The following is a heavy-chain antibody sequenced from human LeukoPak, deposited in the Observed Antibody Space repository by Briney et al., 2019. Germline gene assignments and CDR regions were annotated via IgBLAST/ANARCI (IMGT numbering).Heavy chain of an antibody. Sequence: GGSLRLSCAASGFTFSSYSMNWVRQAPGKGLEWVSSISSSSSYIYYADSVRGRFTISRDNAKNSLYLQMNSLRAEDTAVYYWASNIGHSSGWYLGWFDPWGQGTLVTVSS. CDR2: ISSSSSYI. J-gene: IGHJ5*02. V-gene: IGHV3-21*01. D-gene: IGHD6-19*01. CDR3: ASNIGHSSGWYLGWFDP. CDR1: GFTFSSYS.